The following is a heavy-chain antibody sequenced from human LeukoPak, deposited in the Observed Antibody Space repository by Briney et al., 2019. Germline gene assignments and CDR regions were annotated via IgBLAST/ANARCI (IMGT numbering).Heavy chain of an antibody. CDR2: IYSGGST. V-gene: IGHV3-53*01. CDR1: GFTVSSNY. Sequence: GGSLRLSCAASGFTVSSNYMSWVRQAPGKGLEWVSVIYSGGSTYYADSVKGRFTISRDNSKNTLYLQMNSLRAEDTAVYYCARGVNSLWFGELPPPHYYYYGMDVWGKGTTVTVSS. D-gene: IGHD3-10*01. J-gene: IGHJ6*04. CDR3: ARGVNSLWFGELPPPHYYYYGMDV.